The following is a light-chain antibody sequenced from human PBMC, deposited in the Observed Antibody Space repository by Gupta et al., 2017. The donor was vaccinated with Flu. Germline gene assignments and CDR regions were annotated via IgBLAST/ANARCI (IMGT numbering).Light chain of an antibody. J-gene: IGKJ2*03. CDR1: QSVLYSSNNKNF. CDR3: QQYDTTPYS. Sequence: DIVMTQSPDSLPVSLGERATISCKSSQSVLYSSNNKNFLAWYQQKPGQPPRLLIYWASTRESGVPDRISGSGSGTHFTLTISSLQAEDVAVYYCQQYDTTPYSFGQGTKLEIK. V-gene: IGKV4-1*01. CDR2: WAS.